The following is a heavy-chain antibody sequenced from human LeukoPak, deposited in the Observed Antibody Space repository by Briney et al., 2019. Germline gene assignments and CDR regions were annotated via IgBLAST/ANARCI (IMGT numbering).Heavy chain of an antibody. Sequence: SETLSLTCYVSGGSISSGGYSWTWVRQPPGKGLEWVGYIYHGGSTYYNPSPKSRLTISIDTSKNQFSLKLSSVTAADTAVYYCARQGYYYYGIDVWGQGTTVTVSS. CDR1: GGSISSGGYS. V-gene: IGHV4-30-2*01. CDR2: IYHGGST. CDR3: ARQGYYYYGIDV. J-gene: IGHJ6*02.